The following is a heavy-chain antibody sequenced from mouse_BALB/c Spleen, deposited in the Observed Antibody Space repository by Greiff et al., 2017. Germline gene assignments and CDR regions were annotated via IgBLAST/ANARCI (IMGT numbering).Heavy chain of an antibody. CDR2: IYPGDGDT. V-gene: IGHV1-87*01. J-gene: IGHJ1*01. CDR3: ARSRDGYDWYFDV. D-gene: IGHD2-2*01. CDR1: GYTFTSYW. Sequence: VKLMESGAELARPGASVKLSCKASGYTFTSYWMQWVKQRPGQGLEWIGAIYPGDGDTRYTQKFKGKATLTADKSSSTAYMQLSSLASEDSAVYYCARSRDGYDWYFDVWGAGTTVTVSS.